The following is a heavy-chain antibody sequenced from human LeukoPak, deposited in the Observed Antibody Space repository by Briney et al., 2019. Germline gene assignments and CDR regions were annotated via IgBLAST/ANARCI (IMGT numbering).Heavy chain of an antibody. J-gene: IGHJ4*02. CDR1: GFTFSSYS. CDR3: ANGVTTYYFDY. D-gene: IGHD4-11*01. CDR2: ISSSSSTI. V-gene: IGHV3-48*04. Sequence: PGGSLRLSCAASGFTFSSYSMNWVRQAPGKGLEWVSYISSSSSTIYYADSVKGRFTISRDNAKNSLYLQMNSLRAEDTAVYYCANGVTTYYFDYWGQGTLVTVSS.